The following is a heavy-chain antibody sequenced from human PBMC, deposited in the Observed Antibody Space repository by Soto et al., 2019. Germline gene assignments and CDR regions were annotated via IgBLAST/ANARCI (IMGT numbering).Heavy chain of an antibody. D-gene: IGHD6-13*01. Sequence: GASVKVSCKASGYTFTSYGISWVRQAPGQGLEWMGWISAYNGNTNYAQKLQGRVTMTTDTSTSTAYMELRSLRSDDTAVYYCAPRIAAANLDAFDIWGQGTMVTVSS. CDR2: ISAYNGNT. V-gene: IGHV1-18*04. J-gene: IGHJ3*02. CDR3: APRIAAANLDAFDI. CDR1: GYTFTSYG.